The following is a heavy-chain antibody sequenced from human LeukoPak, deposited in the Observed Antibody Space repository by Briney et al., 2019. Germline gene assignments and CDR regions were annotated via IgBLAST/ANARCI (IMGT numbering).Heavy chain of an antibody. CDR3: ARIGYSSSSLDY. J-gene: IGHJ4*02. V-gene: IGHV3-7*01. Sequence: GGSLRLSCAASGFTFTNYWMTWVRQAPGKGLEWVAKIKQDGGQKYYVDSVKGRLTISRDNAKNSVYLQVNSLTVEDTAVYFCARIGYSSSSLDYWGQGTPVTVSS. CDR1: GFTFTNYW. D-gene: IGHD6-13*01. CDR2: IKQDGGQK.